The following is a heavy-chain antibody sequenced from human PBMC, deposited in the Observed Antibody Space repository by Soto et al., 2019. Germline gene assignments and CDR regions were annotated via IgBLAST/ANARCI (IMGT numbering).Heavy chain of an antibody. D-gene: IGHD3-22*01. V-gene: IGHV3-30*18. J-gene: IGHJ4*02. CDR1: GFTFSSHG. Sequence: PGGSLRLSCAASGFTFSSHGMYWVRQAPGKGLEWVAIISYDESNKYYADSVKGRFTISRDNSKNTLYLQMSSLRAEDTAVYYCAKGIYSGHSRNLVDYWGQGALVTVSS. CDR2: ISYDESNK. CDR3: AKGIYSGHSRNLVDY.